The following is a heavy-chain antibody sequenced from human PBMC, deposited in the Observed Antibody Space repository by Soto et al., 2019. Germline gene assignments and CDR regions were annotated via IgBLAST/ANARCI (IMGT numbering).Heavy chain of an antibody. CDR3: ARDRESGMDV. CDR1: GFTFSSYA. D-gene: IGHD3-10*01. J-gene: IGHJ6*02. V-gene: IGHV3-30-3*01. Sequence: QVQLVESGGGVVQPGRSLRLSCEASGFTFSSYAMHWVRQAPGKGLEWVAVISYDGSNKYYADSVKGRFTISRDNSKNTLYLQMNIQRADDTVVYYSARDRESGMDVWGQGTTVTVSS. CDR2: ISYDGSNK.